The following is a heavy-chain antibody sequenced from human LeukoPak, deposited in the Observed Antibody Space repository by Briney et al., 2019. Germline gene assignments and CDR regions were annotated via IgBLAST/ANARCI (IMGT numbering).Heavy chain of an antibody. CDR1: GFTVSRNY. J-gene: IGHJ6*02. CDR3: AKDIRRGTMYYYYYGMDV. CDR2: IGASGITT. D-gene: IGHD4/OR15-4a*01. V-gene: IGHV3-23*01. Sequence: GGSLRLSCAASGFTVSRNYMTWVRQAPGKGLEWVSGIGASGITTYDADSGKGRFTISRDNSKNTLHLQMNSLRAEDTAVYYCAKDIRRGTMYYYYYGMDVWGQGTTVTVSS.